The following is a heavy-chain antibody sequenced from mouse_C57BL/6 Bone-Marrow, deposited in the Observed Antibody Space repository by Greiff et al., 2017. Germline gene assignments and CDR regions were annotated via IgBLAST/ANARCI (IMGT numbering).Heavy chain of an antibody. Sequence: QVQLQQPGAELVKPGASVKLSCKASGYTFTSYWMQWVKQRPGQGLEWIGEIDPSDSNTNYNQKFKGKATLTVDTSSSKAYMQLSSLTSEDSAVYYCARMGWLLLFAYWGQGTLVTVSA. CDR1: GYTFTSYW. D-gene: IGHD2-3*01. J-gene: IGHJ3*01. V-gene: IGHV1-50*01. CDR2: IDPSDSNT. CDR3: ARMGWLLLFAY.